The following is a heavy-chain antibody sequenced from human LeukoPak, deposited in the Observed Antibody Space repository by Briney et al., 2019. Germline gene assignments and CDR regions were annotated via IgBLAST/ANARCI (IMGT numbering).Heavy chain of an antibody. Sequence: GGSLRLSCAASGFTFDDYGMSWVRQAPGKGLEWVSGINWNGGSTGYADSVKGRFTISRDNAKNSPYLQMNSLRAEDTAVYYCARGIAAARNDAFDIWGRGTMVTVSS. CDR1: GFTFDDYG. D-gene: IGHD6-13*01. CDR3: ARGIAAARNDAFDI. V-gene: IGHV3-20*04. J-gene: IGHJ3*02. CDR2: INWNGGST.